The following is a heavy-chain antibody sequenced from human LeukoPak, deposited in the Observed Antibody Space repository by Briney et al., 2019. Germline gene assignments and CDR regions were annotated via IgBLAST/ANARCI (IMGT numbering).Heavy chain of an antibody. CDR2: ISAYNGNT. CDR1: GYTFTSYG. Sequence: ASVKVSCKASGYTFTSYGISWVRQAPGQGLEWIGWISAYNGNTNYAQKLQGRVTMTTDTSTSTAYMELRSLRSDDTAVYYCARDVYSRAAAGTFDYWGQGTLVTVSS. V-gene: IGHV1-18*01. CDR3: ARDVYSRAAAGTFDY. D-gene: IGHD6-13*01. J-gene: IGHJ4*02.